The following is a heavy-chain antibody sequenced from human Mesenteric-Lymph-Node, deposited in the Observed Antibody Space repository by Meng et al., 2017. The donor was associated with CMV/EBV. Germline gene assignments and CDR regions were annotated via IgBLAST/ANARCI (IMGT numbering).Heavy chain of an antibody. CDR3: ATDYF. J-gene: IGHJ4*02. CDR2: ISPSSATI. CDR1: GFTFAFYN. V-gene: IGHV3-48*04. Sequence: ETLSLTCAASGFTFAFYNFIWVRQVPGRGLECISSISPSSATIYYADSVRGRFTVSRDNANNSLYLQMNSLSAEDTAIYYCATDYFWGQGTVVTVSS.